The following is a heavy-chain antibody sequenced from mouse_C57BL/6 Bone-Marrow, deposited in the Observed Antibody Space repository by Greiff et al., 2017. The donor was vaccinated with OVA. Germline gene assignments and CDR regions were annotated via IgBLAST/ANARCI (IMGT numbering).Heavy chain of an antibody. D-gene: IGHD3-2*02. V-gene: IGHV1-81*01. Sequence: VQLQQSGAELARPGASVKLSCKASGYTFTSYGISWVKQRTGQGLEWIGEIYPRSGNTYYNEKFKGPATLTADHSSSTAYMELRSLTSEDSAGYFWARRKTAQAMDYGGQGTTLTVSS. CDR3: ARRKTAQAMDY. CDR2: IYPRSGNT. J-gene: IGHJ2*01. CDR1: GYTFTSYG.